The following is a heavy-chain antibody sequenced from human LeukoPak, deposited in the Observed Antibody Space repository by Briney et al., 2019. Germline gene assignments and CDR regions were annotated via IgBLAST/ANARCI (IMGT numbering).Heavy chain of an antibody. CDR1: GGTFSSYA. V-gene: IGHV5-10-1*01. CDR3: ARHVVSGYPAL. Sequence: KVSCKASGGTFSSYAISWVRQMPGKGLEWMGRIDPSDSYTNYSPSFQGHVTISADKSISTAYLQWSSLRASDTAMYYCARHVVSGYPALWGQGTLVTVSS. J-gene: IGHJ4*02. CDR2: IDPSDSYT. D-gene: IGHD5-12*01.